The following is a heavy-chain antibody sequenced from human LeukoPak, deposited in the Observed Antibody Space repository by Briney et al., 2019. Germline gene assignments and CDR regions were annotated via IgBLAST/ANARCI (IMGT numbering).Heavy chain of an antibody. V-gene: IGHV1-24*01. CDR1: GYTLTELS. J-gene: IGHJ4*02. CDR3: ATDLLYYYDSRYTDFDY. Sequence: ASVKVSCKVSGYTLTELSMHWVRQAPGKGLEWMGGFDPEDSETIYAQKFQGRVTMTEDTSTDTAYMELSSLRSEDTAVYYCATDLLYYYDSRYTDFDYWGQGTLVTVSS. CDR2: FDPEDSET. D-gene: IGHD3-10*01.